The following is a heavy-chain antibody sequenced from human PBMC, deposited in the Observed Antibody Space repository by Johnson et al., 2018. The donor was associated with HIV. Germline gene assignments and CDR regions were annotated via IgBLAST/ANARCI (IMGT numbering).Heavy chain of an antibody. V-gene: IGHV3-7*05. CDR3: ARGRDSTGDGGAFDI. D-gene: IGHD7-27*01. CDR2: INQAGREK. CDR1: GFTFGNYW. J-gene: IGHJ3*02. Sequence: VQLVESGGGLVQPGGSLRLSCAASGFTFGNYWMSWVRQAPGKGLEWVANINQAGREKYDVDSVKGRFTISRDNAKNSTYLQMNSLRAEDTAVYYCARGRDSTGDGGAFDIWGQGTMVTVSS.